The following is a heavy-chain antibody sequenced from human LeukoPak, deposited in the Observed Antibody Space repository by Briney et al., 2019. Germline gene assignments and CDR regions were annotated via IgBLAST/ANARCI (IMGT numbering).Heavy chain of an antibody. CDR2: TKIKTDDGTP. D-gene: IGHD1-1*01. Sequence: GGSLRLPCAASGFTFSNAWMNWMGWVRQAPGKGLEWVGLTKIKTDDGTPDYAALVKGRFTISRDDSKNTVYLEMNGLETEDTAVYYCISGGGTADYWGQGTLVSVSS. V-gene: IGHV3-15*01. J-gene: IGHJ4*02. CDR1: GFTFSNAW. CDR3: ISGGGTADY.